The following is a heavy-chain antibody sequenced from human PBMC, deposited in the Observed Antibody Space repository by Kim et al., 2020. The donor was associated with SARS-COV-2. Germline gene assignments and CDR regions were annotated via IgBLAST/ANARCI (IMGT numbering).Heavy chain of an antibody. CDR2: IYYSGST. J-gene: IGHJ4*02. Sequence: SETLSLTCTVSGGSISSYSWSWIRQPPGKGLEWIGHIYYSGSTNYNPSLKSRVTISVDTSKNQFSLKLSSVTAADTAVYYCARLLPVDYGSGSYYNVWGQGTLVTVSS. CDR3: ARLLPVDYGSGSYYNV. D-gene: IGHD3-10*01. V-gene: IGHV4-59*08. CDR1: GGSISSYS.